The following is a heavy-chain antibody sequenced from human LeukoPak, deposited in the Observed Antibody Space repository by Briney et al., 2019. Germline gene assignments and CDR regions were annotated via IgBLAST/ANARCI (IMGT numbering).Heavy chain of an antibody. CDR3: RAATKYFDYYYDY. J-gene: IGHJ4*02. D-gene: IGHD3-22*01. Sequence: GGSLRLSCAASRFTFNTFGMHWVRQAPGKGLEWVAVISSDGSNKYYADSVKGRFTISRDNSKDTLYLQMSSLTIEDTAVYYCRAATKYFDYYYDYWGQGTLVTVSS. V-gene: IGHV3-30*03. CDR1: RFTFNTFG. CDR2: ISSDGSNK.